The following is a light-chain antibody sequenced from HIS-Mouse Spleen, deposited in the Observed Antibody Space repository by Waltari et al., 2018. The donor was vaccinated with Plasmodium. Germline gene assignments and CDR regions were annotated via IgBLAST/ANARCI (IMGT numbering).Light chain of an antibody. CDR2: DVS. Sequence: QSALTQPASVSGSPGPSITISCTGTLSDVCGYNYVSWYQQHPVKAPKLRIYDVSNRPSGVANRFSGSKSGNTASLTISGLQAEDEADYYCSSYTSSSTLNYVFGTGTKVTVL. V-gene: IGLV2-14*03. CDR1: LSDVCGYNY. J-gene: IGLJ1*01. CDR3: SSYTSSSTLNYV.